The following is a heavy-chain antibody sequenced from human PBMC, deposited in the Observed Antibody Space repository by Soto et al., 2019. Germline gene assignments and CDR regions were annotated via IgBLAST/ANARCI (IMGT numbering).Heavy chain of an antibody. CDR3: ARSRITMVREIGDY. D-gene: IGHD3-10*01. CDR1: GFTFSSYG. CDR2: IWYDGSNK. J-gene: IGHJ4*02. Sequence: GGSLRLSCAASGFTFSSYGMHWVRQAPGKGLEWVAVIWYDGSNKYYADSVKGRFTISRDNSKNTLYLQMNSLRAEDTAVYYCARSRITMVREIGDYWGQGTLVTVSS. V-gene: IGHV3-33*01.